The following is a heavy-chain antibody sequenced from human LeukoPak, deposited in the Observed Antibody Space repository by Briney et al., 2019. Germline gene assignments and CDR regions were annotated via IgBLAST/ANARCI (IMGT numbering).Heavy chain of an antibody. D-gene: IGHD3-22*01. CDR1: GYTFTGYY. CDR2: INPNSGGT. CDR3: GRDYYDSSGDGAFDI. J-gene: IGHJ3*02. Sequence: ASVKVSCKASGYTFTGYYIHWVRQAPGQGLEWMGWINPNSGGTNYAQKFQDRVTMTRDKSISTVYMELSRLRSDDTAVYYCGRDYYDSSGDGAFDIWGQGTMVTVSS. V-gene: IGHV1-2*02.